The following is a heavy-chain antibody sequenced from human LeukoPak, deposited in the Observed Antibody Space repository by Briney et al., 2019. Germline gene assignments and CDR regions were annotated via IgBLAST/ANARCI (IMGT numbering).Heavy chain of an antibody. Sequence: ASVKVSCKASGYTFTSYGISWVRQAPGQGLEWMGWISAYNGNTNYAQKLQGRVTMTTDTSTSTAYMELRSLRSDDTAVYYCARATYYYDSSGLYYFDYWCQGTLVTVSS. V-gene: IGHV1-18*01. CDR1: GYTFTSYG. CDR3: ARATYYYDSSGLYYFDY. J-gene: IGHJ4*02. CDR2: ISAYNGNT. D-gene: IGHD3-22*01.